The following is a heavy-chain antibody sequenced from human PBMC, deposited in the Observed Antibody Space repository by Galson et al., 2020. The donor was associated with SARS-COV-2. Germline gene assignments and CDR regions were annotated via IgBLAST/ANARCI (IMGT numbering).Heavy chain of an antibody. D-gene: IGHD5-18*01. CDR3: ARDYAKTAVVTYATCYYYGMDV. CDR2: ISSSGSTM. J-gene: IGHJ6*02. CDR1: GFTFSDYY. V-gene: IGHV3-11*01. Sequence: NSGGSLRFSCAASGFTFSDYYMSWIRQAPGKGLEWVSYISSSGSTMYYADSVKVRFTISRCNAKNSLYLQMNSLRSDDTAVYYTARDYAKTAVVTYATCYYYGMDVWGQGTTVTVSS.